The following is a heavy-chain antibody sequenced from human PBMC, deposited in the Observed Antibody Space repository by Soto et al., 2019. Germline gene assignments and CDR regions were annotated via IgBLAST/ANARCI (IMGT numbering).Heavy chain of an antibody. Sequence: ASVKVSCKASGYTFTGYYMHWVRQAPGQGLEWMGWINPNSGGTNYAQKFQGRVTMTRDTSISTAYMELSRLRSDDTAVYYCASVDSPDFWSCMDVWGQGTTVTVSS. V-gene: IGHV1-2*02. CDR3: ASVDSPDFWSCMDV. D-gene: IGHD3-3*01. CDR1: GYTFTGYY. CDR2: INPNSGGT. J-gene: IGHJ6*02.